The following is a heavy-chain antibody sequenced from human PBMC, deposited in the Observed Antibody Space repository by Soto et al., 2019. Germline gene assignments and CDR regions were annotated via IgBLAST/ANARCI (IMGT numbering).Heavy chain of an antibody. V-gene: IGHV1-69*12. Sequence: QVQLVQSGAEVKKLGSSVKVSCKASGGTFSSYAISWVRQAPGQGLEWMGGIIPVCGTANYAQKFQGRVTITADESTSTAYMELSSLRSEDTAVYYCARDGGYSSSWSWGWFDPWGQGTPVTVSS. CDR1: GGTFSSYA. CDR3: ARDGGYSSSWSWGWFDP. CDR2: IIPVCGTA. J-gene: IGHJ5*02. D-gene: IGHD6-13*01.